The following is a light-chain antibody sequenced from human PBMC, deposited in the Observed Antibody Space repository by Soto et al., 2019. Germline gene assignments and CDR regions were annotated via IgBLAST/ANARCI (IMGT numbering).Light chain of an antibody. CDR3: SSYTGSSTLV. CDR1: SSDVGGYNY. J-gene: IGLJ3*02. V-gene: IGLV2-14*01. CDR2: EVS. Sequence: QSALTQPASVSGSPGQSITISCTGTSSDVGGYNYVSWYQQHPGKAPKLMIYEVSNRPSGVSNRFSGSKSGNTASLTISGLQADDEADYYCSSYTGSSTLVFCGGTRLTVL.